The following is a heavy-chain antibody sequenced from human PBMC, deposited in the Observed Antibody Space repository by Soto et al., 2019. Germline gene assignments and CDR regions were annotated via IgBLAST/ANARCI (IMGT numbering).Heavy chain of an antibody. CDR1: GYTFTSYG. Sequence: GASVKVSCKASGYTFTSYGISWVRQAPGQGLEWMGWISAYNGNTNYAQKLQGRVTMTTDTSTSTAYMELRSLRSDDTAVYYCARASGAEEGEDYYGSGSYYYYYYYYGMDVWGQGTTVTVSS. J-gene: IGHJ6*02. V-gene: IGHV1-18*04. CDR3: ARASGAEEGEDYYGSGSYYYYYYYYGMDV. CDR2: ISAYNGNT. D-gene: IGHD3-10*01.